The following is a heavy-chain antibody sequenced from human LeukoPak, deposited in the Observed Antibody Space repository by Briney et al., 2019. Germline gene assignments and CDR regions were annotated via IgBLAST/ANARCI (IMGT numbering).Heavy chain of an antibody. V-gene: IGHV3-64*01. J-gene: IGHJ4*02. CDR2: ISHNGDST. D-gene: IGHD3-9*01. CDR1: GFTFSTYV. Sequence: GRSLRLFCAASGFTFSTYVIHWVRQAPGKGLEYVSTISHNGDSTFYANSVKGRFTISRDNSKNTLYLQMGSLRPEDMAVYYCASAEDTTGYLTWWGQGTLATVSS. CDR3: ASAEDTTGYLTW.